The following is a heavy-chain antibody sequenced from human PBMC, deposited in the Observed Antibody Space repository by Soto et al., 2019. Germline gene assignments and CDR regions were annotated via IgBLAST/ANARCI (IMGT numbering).Heavy chain of an antibody. D-gene: IGHD2-8*02. CDR2: ISFDGSNT. V-gene: IGHV3-30*03. J-gene: IGHJ4*02. CDR1: GFTFSRYG. Sequence: QVQLVESGGGVVQPGRSLRLSCAASGFTFSRYGMHWVRQAPGKGLEWVALISFDGSNTYYADSVKGRFTISRDNSQNTLYLQMHSLRAEDTSLYSWGSGQFFSDYGGQGALVAVSS. CDR3: GSGQFFSDY.